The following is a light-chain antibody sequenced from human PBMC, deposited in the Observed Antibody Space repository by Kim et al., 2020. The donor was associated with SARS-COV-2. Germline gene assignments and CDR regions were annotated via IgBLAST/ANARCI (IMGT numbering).Light chain of an antibody. CDR2: ANT. CDR3: QSYDNTRRAWV. Sequence: QTVTISCTGSRSSIGAGYDVHWYQQLPGTVPRLLIYANTNRPSGVPDRFSGSKSDTSASLAITGLQAEDEADYYCQSYDNTRRAWVFGGGTQLTVL. J-gene: IGLJ2*01. V-gene: IGLV1-40*01. CDR1: RSSIGAGYD.